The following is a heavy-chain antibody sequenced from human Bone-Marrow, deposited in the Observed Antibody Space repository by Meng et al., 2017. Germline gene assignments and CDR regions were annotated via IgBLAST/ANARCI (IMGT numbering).Heavy chain of an antibody. J-gene: IGHJ4*02. V-gene: IGHV4-34*01. D-gene: IGHD4-11*01. Sequence: QRQQWGTDLLNPPGTLSLTCVVSGGSFSDYYWSWIRQPPGKGLEWIGEINHSGSTNYNPSLESRATISVDTSQNNLSLKLSSVTAADSAVYYCARGPTTMAHDFDYWGQGTLVTVSS. CDR3: ARGPTTMAHDFDY. CDR1: GGSFSDYY. CDR2: INHSGST.